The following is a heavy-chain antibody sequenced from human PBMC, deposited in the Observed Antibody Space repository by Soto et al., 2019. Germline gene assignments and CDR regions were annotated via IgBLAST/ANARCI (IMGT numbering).Heavy chain of an antibody. CDR2: ISYDGSKK. D-gene: IGHD6-19*01. V-gene: IGHV3-30-3*01. Sequence: QVQLVESGGGVVQPGTSLRLSCAASGFTFSNYAIHWVCQAPGKGLEWVAVISYDGSKKFFADSVKGRFTISRDYSKNKVYLQMNSLRVEDPAVYYCARGTAVTSTNYFDMDVWGQGTTVTVSS. CDR3: ARGTAVTSTNYFDMDV. CDR1: GFTFSNYA. J-gene: IGHJ6*02.